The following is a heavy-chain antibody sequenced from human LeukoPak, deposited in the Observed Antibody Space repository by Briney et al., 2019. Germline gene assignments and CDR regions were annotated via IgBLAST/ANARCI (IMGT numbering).Heavy chain of an antibody. CDR1: GFIIISYR. CDR2: IKQDGSEK. J-gene: IGHJ6*03. Sequence: GGSLRLSCAASGFIIISYRMSWVRQAPGKGLEWVANIKQDGSEKYYVDSVKGRFTISRGNAKNSLYLQMSSLRAEDTAVYYCAKGGLDFGGTVYVDVWGKGTTVTISS. CDR3: AKGGLDFGGTVYVDV. D-gene: IGHD3-10*01. V-gene: IGHV3-7*01.